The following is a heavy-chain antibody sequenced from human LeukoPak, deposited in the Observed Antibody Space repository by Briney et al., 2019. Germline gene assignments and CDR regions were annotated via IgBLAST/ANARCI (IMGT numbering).Heavy chain of an antibody. J-gene: IGHJ6*03. V-gene: IGHV1-18*04. CDR1: GCTFTSYS. CDR3: ARAPPIGRSDYKVSYHYMDV. D-gene: IGHD4-11*01. Sequence: GASVKVSCKASGCTFTSYSSCCVRQAPGQGLEWMGWISAYNGNTNYAQKLQGRVTMTTDTSTSTAYMELRSLRSDDTAVYSCARAPPIGRSDYKVSYHYMDVWGKGTTVTVSS. CDR2: ISAYNGNT.